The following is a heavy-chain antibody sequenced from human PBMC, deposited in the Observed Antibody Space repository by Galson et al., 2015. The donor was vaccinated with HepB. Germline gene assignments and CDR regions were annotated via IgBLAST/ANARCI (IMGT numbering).Heavy chain of an antibody. V-gene: IGHV1-24*01. D-gene: IGHD3-3*01. CDR2: FDPEDGET. CDR3: ATGHYDFWSGCYFDY. Sequence: SVKVSCKVSGYTLTELSMHWVRQAPGKGLEWMGGFDPEDGETIYAQKFQGRVTMTEDTSTDTAYMELSSLRSEDTAVYYCATGHYDFWSGCYFDYWGQGTLVTVSS. J-gene: IGHJ4*02. CDR1: GYTLTELS.